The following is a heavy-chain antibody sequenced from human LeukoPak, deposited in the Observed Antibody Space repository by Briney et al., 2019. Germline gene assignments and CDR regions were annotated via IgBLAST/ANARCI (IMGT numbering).Heavy chain of an antibody. J-gene: IGHJ4*02. CDR2: IIPIFGTA. V-gene: IGHV1-69*05. CDR1: GGTFSSYA. CDR3: ARVGSAGFSDY. Sequence: GASVKVSCKASGGTFSSYAISWVRQAPGQGLEWMGGIIPIFGTANYAPKFQGRVTITTDESTSTAYMELSSLRSEDTAVYYCARVGSAGFSDYWGQGTLVTVSS. D-gene: IGHD2/OR15-2a*01.